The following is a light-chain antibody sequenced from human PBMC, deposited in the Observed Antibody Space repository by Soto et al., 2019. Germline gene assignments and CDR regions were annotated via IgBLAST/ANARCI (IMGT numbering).Light chain of an antibody. V-gene: IGKV1-9*01. J-gene: IGKJ1*01. Sequence: DIHLTQSPSFVSSSLGDRVTITFRASQGISSYLAWYQQKPGKAPKLLIYAASTLQSGVPSRFSGSGSGTEFTLTISSLQPEDFATYYCQQLNSYPQTFGQGTKVDI. CDR2: AAS. CDR3: QQLNSYPQT. CDR1: QGISSY.